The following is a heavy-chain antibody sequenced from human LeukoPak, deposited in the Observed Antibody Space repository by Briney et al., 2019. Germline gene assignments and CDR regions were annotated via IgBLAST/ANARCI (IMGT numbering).Heavy chain of an antibody. CDR1: GFTFSSYE. CDR3: ARPGSDLNDV. D-gene: IGHD1-1*01. V-gene: IGHV3-48*03. J-gene: IGHJ4*02. Sequence: GGSLRLSCAASGFTFSSYEMNWVRQAPGKGLEWVSYISSSGSTIYYADSVKGRFTISRDNAKNSLYLQMNSLRAEDTAVYYCARPGSDLNDVWGQGTMVTVSS. CDR2: ISSSGSTI.